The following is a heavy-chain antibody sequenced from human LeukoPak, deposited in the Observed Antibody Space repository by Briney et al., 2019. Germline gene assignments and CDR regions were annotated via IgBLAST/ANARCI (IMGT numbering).Heavy chain of an antibody. CDR1: GFTFSSYA. J-gene: IGHJ4*02. Sequence: GGSLRLSCAASGFTFSSYAMSWVRQAPGKGLEWVSPISGSGGSTYYADSVKGRFTISRDNSKNTLYLQMNSLRAEDTAVYYCAKDAAGSSYDSSGYSDWGQGTLVTVSS. D-gene: IGHD3-22*01. V-gene: IGHV3-23*01. CDR2: ISGSGGST. CDR3: AKDAAGSSYDSSGYSD.